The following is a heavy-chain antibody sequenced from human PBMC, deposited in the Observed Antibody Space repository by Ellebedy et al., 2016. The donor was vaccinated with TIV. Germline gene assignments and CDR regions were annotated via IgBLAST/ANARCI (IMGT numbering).Heavy chain of an antibody. J-gene: IGHJ6*02. CDR2: IYYSGST. D-gene: IGHD1-26*01. V-gene: IGHV4-59*08. CDR1: GGSISSYY. Sequence: MPSETLSLTCTVSGGSISSYYWSWIRQPPGKGLEWIGYIYYSGSTNYNPSLKSRVTISVDTSKNQFSLKLSSVTAAGTAVYYCARQVVGAYYYYYGMDVWGQGTTVTVSS. CDR3: ARQVVGAYYYYYGMDV.